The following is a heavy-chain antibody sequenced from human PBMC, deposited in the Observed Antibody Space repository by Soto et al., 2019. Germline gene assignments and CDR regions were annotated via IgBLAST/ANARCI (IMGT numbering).Heavy chain of an antibody. CDR3: ARALNYYDSSGYYSVAYNWFDP. J-gene: IGHJ5*02. CDR2: ISPSGGST. D-gene: IGHD3-22*01. Sequence: ASVKVSCKASGYTFTSYYMHWVRQAPGQGLEWMGIISPSGGSTSYAQKFQGRVTMARDTSTSTVYMELSSLRSEDTAVYYCARALNYYDSSGYYSVAYNWFDPWGQGTLVTVSS. V-gene: IGHV1-46*01. CDR1: GYTFTSYY.